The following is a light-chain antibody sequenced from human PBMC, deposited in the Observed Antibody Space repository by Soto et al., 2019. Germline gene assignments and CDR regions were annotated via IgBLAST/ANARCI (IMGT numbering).Light chain of an antibody. Sequence: QYALTQPPSASGSPGQSVTISCTGTSSDVGGYNYVSWYQQHPGKAPKLMISEVSKRPSGVPDRFSGSKSGNTASLTVSGLQAEDEADYYCSSFAGNNNFVFGGGTKLNVL. CDR1: SSDVGGYNY. V-gene: IGLV2-8*01. CDR2: EVS. CDR3: SSFAGNNNFV. J-gene: IGLJ2*01.